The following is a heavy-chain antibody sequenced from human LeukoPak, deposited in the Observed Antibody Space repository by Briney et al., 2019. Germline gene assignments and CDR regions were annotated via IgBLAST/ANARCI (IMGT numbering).Heavy chain of an antibody. V-gene: IGHV3-30*02. J-gene: IGHJ4*02. CDR1: GFTFSSYG. Sequence: GGSLRLSCAASGFTFSSYGMHWVRQAPGKGLEWVAFIRYDGSNKYYADSVKGRFTISRDNAKNSLYLQMNSLRAEDTAVYYCARDVGTTSFFDYWGQGTLVTVSS. CDR2: IRYDGSNK. CDR3: ARDVGTTSFFDY. D-gene: IGHD4-17*01.